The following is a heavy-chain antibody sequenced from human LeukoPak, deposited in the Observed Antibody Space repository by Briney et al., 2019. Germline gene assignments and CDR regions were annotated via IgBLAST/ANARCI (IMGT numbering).Heavy chain of an antibody. CDR3: ARHLAYGDSY. D-gene: IGHD4-17*01. V-gene: IGHV4-34*01. Sequence: SETLSLTCAVYGGSFGGYYWSWIRQPPGKGLEWIGEINHSGSINYNPSLKSRVTISVDTSKNQFSLKLSSVTAADTAVYYCARHLAYGDSYWGQGTLVTVSS. J-gene: IGHJ4*02. CDR2: INHSGSI. CDR1: GGSFGGYY.